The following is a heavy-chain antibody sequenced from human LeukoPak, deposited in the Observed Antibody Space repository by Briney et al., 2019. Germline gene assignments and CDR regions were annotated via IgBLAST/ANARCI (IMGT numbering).Heavy chain of an antibody. V-gene: IGHV3-66*01. CDR1: GFTVSSNY. CDR3: AKAGTSEWELLLDY. CDR2: IYSGGST. Sequence: GGSLRLSCAASGFTVSSNYMSWVRQAPGKGLEWVSVIYSGGSTYYADSVKGRFTISRDNSKNTLYLQMNSLRAEDTAVYYCAKAGTSEWELLLDYWGQGTLVTVSS. D-gene: IGHD1-26*01. J-gene: IGHJ4*02.